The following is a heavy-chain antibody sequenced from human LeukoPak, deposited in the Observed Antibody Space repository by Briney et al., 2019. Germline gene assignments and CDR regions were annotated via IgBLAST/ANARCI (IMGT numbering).Heavy chain of an antibody. J-gene: IGHJ4*02. CDR3: AKLGGSYTFDY. CDR2: ITGSGGST. D-gene: IGHD1-26*01. V-gene: IGHV3-23*01. CDR1: GFTFSNYG. Sequence: PGGSLRLSCAASGFTFSNYGLSWVRQAPGKGLEWVSGITGSGGSTYYADSVKGRFTISRDNSKNTLYLQMNSLRAEDTAVYYCAKLGGSYTFDYWGQGTLVTVSS.